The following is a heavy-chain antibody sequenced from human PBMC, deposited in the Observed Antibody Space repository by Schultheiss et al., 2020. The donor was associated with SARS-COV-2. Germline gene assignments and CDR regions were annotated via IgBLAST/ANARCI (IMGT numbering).Heavy chain of an antibody. CDR1: GFTFSSYS. D-gene: IGHD2-15*01. J-gene: IGHJ3*02. V-gene: IGHV3-20*04. Sequence: GGSLRLSCAASGFTFSSYSMNWVRQAPGKGLEWVSGINWNGGSTGYADSVKGRFTISRDNAKNSLYLQMNSLRAEDTALYYCAKDIANWDAFDNWGQGTMVTVAS. CDR3: AKDIANWDAFDN. CDR2: INWNGGST.